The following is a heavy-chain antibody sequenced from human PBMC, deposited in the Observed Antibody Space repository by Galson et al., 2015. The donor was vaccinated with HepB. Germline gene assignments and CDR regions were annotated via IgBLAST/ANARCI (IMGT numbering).Heavy chain of an antibody. V-gene: IGHV3-30*04. CDR1: GFTFSSYA. D-gene: IGHD2-15*01. Sequence: SLRLSCAASGFTFSSYAMHWVRQAPGKGLEWVAVISYDGSNKYYADSVKGRFTISRDNSKNTLYLQMNSLRAEDTAVYYCARDIIGYCSGGSCPPRNWGQGTLVTVSS. CDR3: ARDIIGYCSGGSCPPRN. CDR2: ISYDGSNK. J-gene: IGHJ4*02.